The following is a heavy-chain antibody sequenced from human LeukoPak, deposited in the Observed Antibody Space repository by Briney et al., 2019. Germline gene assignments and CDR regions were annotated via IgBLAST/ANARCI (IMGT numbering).Heavy chain of an antibody. CDR3: ARGTTYYYDRD. CDR1: GGTFSSYA. J-gene: IGHJ4*02. CDR2: IIPIFGTA. Sequence: SVNVSCKASGGTFSSYAISWVRQAPGQGLEWLGGIIPIFGTANYAQKFQGRVTITTDESTSTAYMEPSSLRSEDTGVYYCARGTTYYYDRDWGQGTLVTVSS. D-gene: IGHD3-22*01. V-gene: IGHV1-69*05.